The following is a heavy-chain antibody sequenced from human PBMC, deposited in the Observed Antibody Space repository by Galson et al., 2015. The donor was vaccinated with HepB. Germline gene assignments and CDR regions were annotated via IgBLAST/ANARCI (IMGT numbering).Heavy chain of an antibody. V-gene: IGHV1-3*01. CDR1: GYSFTSYA. Sequence: SVKVSCKASGYSFTSYAMHWVRQAPGQRLEWMGWINAGNGNTKYSQKFQGRITITRDTSASTAYMELISLRSEDTAVYYCAREALGLYCSGGSCYSSWFDPWGQGTLVTVSS. J-gene: IGHJ5*02. D-gene: IGHD2-15*01. CDR3: AREALGLYCSGGSCYSSWFDP. CDR2: INAGNGNT.